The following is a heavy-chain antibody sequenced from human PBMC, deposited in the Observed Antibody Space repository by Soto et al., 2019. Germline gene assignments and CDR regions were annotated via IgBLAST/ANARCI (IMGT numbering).Heavy chain of an antibody. CDR1: GGSFSGYY. Sequence: PSETLSLTCAVYGGSFSGYYWSWIRQPPGKGLEWIGEINHSGSTNYNPSLKSRVTISVDTSKNQFSLKLSSVTAADTAVYYCARGSHLTGYYYYYYGMDVWGQGTTVTVSS. V-gene: IGHV4-34*01. CDR2: INHSGST. J-gene: IGHJ6*02. D-gene: IGHD3-9*01. CDR3: ARGSHLTGYYYYYYGMDV.